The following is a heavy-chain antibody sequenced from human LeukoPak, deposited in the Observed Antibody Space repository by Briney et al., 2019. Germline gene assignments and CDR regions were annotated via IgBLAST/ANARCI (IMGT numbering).Heavy chain of an antibody. Sequence: HPGGSLRLSCAASGFTFSSYGMSWVRQAPGKGLEWVSAISGSGGSTYYADSVKGRFTISRDNSKNTMYLQMNSLRAEDTAVYYCAKDPPYDILTGYQYYFDYWGQGTLVTVSS. D-gene: IGHD3-9*01. CDR3: AKDPPYDILTGYQYYFDY. J-gene: IGHJ4*02. CDR1: GFTFSSYG. CDR2: ISGSGGST. V-gene: IGHV3-23*01.